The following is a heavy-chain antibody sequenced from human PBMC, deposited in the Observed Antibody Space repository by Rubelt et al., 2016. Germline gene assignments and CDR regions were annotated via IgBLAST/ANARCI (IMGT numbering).Heavy chain of an antibody. CDR1: GGSFSGYY. CDR2: FNHSGST. V-gene: IGHV4-34*01. CDR3: AIRKYGMDV. J-gene: IGHJ6*02. Sequence: QLQLQQWGAGLLKPSETLSLTCAVYGGSFSGYYWSWIRQPPGKGLEWIGEFNHSGSTSYNPALKSRVTISVDTSRNQFSLKLSSVTAADTAVYYCAIRKYGMDVWGQGTTVTVSS.